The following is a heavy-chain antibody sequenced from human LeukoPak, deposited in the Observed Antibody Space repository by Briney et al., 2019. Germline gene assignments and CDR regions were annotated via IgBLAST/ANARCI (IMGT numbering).Heavy chain of an antibody. CDR2: ISSSSSSYI. J-gene: IGHJ4*02. Sequence: GGSLRLSCAASGFTFSSYRMNWVRQAPGEGLEWVSFISSSSSSYIDYADSVKGRFTISRDNAKNSLYLQMNSLRAEDMAVYYCVRDSYSNYFDYWGQGTLVTVSS. CDR1: GFTFSSYR. V-gene: IGHV3-21*01. CDR3: VRDSYSNYFDY. D-gene: IGHD4-11*01.